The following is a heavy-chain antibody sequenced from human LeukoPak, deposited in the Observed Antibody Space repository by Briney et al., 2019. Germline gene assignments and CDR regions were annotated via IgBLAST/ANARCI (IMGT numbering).Heavy chain of an antibody. CDR1: GFTFSSYW. CDR2: INSDGSST. D-gene: IGHD1-26*01. V-gene: IGHV3-74*01. J-gene: IGHJ4*02. CDR3: ARDIGVGAPYFDY. Sequence: PGGSLRLSCAASGFTFSSYWMHWVRQAPGRGLVWVSRINSDGSSTSYADSVKGRFTISRDNTKNTLYLQMNSLRAEDTAVYYCARDIGVGAPYFDYWGQGTLVTVSS.